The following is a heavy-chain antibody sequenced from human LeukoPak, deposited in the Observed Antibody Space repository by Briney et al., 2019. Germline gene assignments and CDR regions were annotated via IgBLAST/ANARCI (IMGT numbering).Heavy chain of an antibody. V-gene: IGHV4-59*12. J-gene: IGHJ5*02. CDR3: ARDCFGSSPSGWFDP. Sequence: SSETLSLTCTVSGGSISSYYWSWIRQPPGKGLEWIGYIYYSGSTNYNPSLKSRVTISVDTSKNQFSLKLSSVTAADTAVYYCARDCFGSSPSGWFDPWGQGTLVTVSS. D-gene: IGHD6-6*01. CDR1: GGSISSYY. CDR2: IYYSGST.